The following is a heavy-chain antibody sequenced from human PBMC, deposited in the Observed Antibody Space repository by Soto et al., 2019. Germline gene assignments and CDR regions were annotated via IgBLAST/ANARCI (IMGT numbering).Heavy chain of an antibody. D-gene: IGHD2-21*01. Sequence: GGSLRLSCKASGFMFNNSAMTWVRQAPGQGLQWVASVSDNGGSRGGTYYADSVKGRFTISRDNSKNTLYLQLDSLTGADTAVYYCARAKAVVIAALDIWGQGTMVTVS. CDR2: VSDNGGSRGGT. V-gene: IGHV3-23*01. CDR3: ARAKAVVIAALDI. J-gene: IGHJ3*02. CDR1: GFMFNNSA.